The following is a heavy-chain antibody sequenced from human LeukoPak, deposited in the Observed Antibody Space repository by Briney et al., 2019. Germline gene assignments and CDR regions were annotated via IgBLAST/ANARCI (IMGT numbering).Heavy chain of an antibody. CDR3: ARDGWSCSSTSCPGTYYFDY. Sequence: GRSLRLSCAASGFTFSSYSMNWVRQAPGKGLEWVSSISSSSSYIYYADSVKGRFTISRDNSKNSLYLQMNSLRAEDTAVYYCARDGWSCSSTSCPGTYYFDYWGQGTLVTVSS. J-gene: IGHJ4*02. CDR1: GFTFSSYS. CDR2: ISSSSSYI. D-gene: IGHD2-2*01. V-gene: IGHV3-21*01.